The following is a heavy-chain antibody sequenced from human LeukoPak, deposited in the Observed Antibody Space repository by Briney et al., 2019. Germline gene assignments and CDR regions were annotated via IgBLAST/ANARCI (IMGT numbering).Heavy chain of an antibody. Sequence: SETLSLTCAVYGGSFSGYYWSWIRQPPGKGLEWIGEINHSGSTNYNPSLKSRVTISVDTSKNQFSLKLSSVTAADTAVYYCARLRYFDWLRTTYYYYMDVWGKGTTVTISS. CDR1: GGSFSGYY. D-gene: IGHD3-9*01. CDR2: INHSGST. CDR3: ARLRYFDWLRTTYYYYMDV. V-gene: IGHV4-34*01. J-gene: IGHJ6*03.